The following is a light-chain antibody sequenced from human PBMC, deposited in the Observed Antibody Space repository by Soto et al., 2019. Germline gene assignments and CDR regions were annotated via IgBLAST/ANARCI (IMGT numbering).Light chain of an antibody. CDR2: GAS. Sequence: EIVLTQPPGTLSLSPGERATLSCRASQSVSSSYLAWYQQKPGQAPRLLIYGASSRATGIPDRFSGSGSGTDFTLTISRLEPEDFAVYYCQQYGNSPYTFGQGTKLEIK. CDR3: QQYGNSPYT. V-gene: IGKV3-20*01. J-gene: IGKJ2*01. CDR1: QSVSSSY.